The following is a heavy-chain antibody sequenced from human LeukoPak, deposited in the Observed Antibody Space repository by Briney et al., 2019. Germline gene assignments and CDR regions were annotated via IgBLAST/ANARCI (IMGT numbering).Heavy chain of an antibody. CDR2: ISTYNGNT. CDR1: GYIFTAYG. D-gene: IGHD2-2*01. CDR3: ARPRAEDCSTTSCYLYAFDI. Sequence: ASVKVSCKASGYIFTAYGISWVRQAPGQGLEWMGWISTYNGNTNYAQKFQGRVTMTTDISTSTAYMEVRSLSSDDTAVYYCARPRAEDCSTTSCYLYAFDIWGQGTMVTVSS. J-gene: IGHJ3*02. V-gene: IGHV1-18*01.